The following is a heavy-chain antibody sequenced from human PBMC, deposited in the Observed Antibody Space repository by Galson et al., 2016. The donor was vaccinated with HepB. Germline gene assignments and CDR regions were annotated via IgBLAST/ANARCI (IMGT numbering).Heavy chain of an antibody. V-gene: IGHV1-69*06. CDR2: IISIFDTT. D-gene: IGHD2-2*01. CDR3: ARGGDCSSTSCFPYYFDS. CDR1: GGTFSSYD. Sequence: SVKVSCKASGGTFSSYDISWVRQAPGQGLEWMGGIISIFDTTNYAQKFQGRVSITADKSTNTAYMELSSLGSEDTAVYYCARGGDCSSTSCFPYYFDSWGQGTLVTVSS. J-gene: IGHJ4*02.